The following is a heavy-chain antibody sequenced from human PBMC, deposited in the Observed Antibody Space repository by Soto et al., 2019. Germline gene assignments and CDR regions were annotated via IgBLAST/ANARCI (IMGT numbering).Heavy chain of an antibody. CDR2: MCHSGST. CDR3: ARHETRHGDYDY. V-gene: IGHV4-30-2*01. Sequence: SETLSLTCAVSGGAISSGGYSWSWIRQPPGKGLEWIVYMCHSGSTCYNPSLKSRVAISVDTSESEFSLKLSYVTAADTAVYYCARHETRHGDYDYWGQGTLVTVSS. J-gene: IGHJ4*02. CDR1: GGAISSGGYS. D-gene: IGHD4-17*01.